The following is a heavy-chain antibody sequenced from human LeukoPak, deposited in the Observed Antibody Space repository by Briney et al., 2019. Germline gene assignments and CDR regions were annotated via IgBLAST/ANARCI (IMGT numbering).Heavy chain of an antibody. CDR1: GGSISGSY. J-gene: IGHJ3*02. Sequence: SETLSLTCTVSGGSISGSYWSWIRQPPGKGLEWIGYIYTSGSTNYNPSLESRVTMSVDTSRKQFSLILSSVTAADTAVYYCARDRCNSTNCSARVAFDIWGQGTMVTVSS. V-gene: IGHV4-4*08. CDR2: IYTSGST. D-gene: IGHD2-2*01. CDR3: ARDRCNSTNCSARVAFDI.